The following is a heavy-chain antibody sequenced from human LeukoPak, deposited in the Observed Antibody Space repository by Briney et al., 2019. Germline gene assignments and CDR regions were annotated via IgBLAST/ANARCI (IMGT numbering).Heavy chain of an antibody. CDR1: GGSISSSSYY. V-gene: IGHV4-61*01. CDR3: ATGPLRFLEWLWPF. CDR2: IYYSGST. J-gene: IGHJ4*02. Sequence: SETLSLTCTVSGGSISSSSYYWSWIRQPPGKGLEWIGYIYYSGSTNYNPSLKSRVTISVDTSKNQFSLKLSSVTAEDTAVYYCATGPLRFLEWLWPFWGQGTLVTVSS. D-gene: IGHD3-3*01.